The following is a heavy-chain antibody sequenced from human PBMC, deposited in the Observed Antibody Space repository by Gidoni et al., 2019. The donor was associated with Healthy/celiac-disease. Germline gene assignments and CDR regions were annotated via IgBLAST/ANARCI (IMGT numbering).Heavy chain of an antibody. Sequence: QVQLVQSGAEVKKPGSSVKVSCKASGGTFSSYAISWVRQAPGQGLEWMGGIIPIFGTTNYTQKFQGRVTVTADESTSTAYMELSSLRSEDTAVYYCARWYHSYQGHQVTTYFDYWGQGTLVTVSS. CDR1: GGTFSSYA. CDR3: ARWYHSYQGHQVTTYFDY. V-gene: IGHV1-69*01. CDR2: IIPIFGTT. J-gene: IGHJ4*02. D-gene: IGHD5-18*01.